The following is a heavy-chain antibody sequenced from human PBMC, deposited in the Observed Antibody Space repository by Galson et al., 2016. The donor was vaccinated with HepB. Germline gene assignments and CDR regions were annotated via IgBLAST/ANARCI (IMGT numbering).Heavy chain of an antibody. CDR1: GFTFSSYA. J-gene: IGHJ4*02. D-gene: IGHD1-26*01. CDR3: AKEDNIAGATTINN. V-gene: IGHV3-23*01. Sequence: SLRLSCAASGFTFSSYAMTWVRQAPGKGLEWVSVITSGGSTYYAASVKGRFTISRDNSKNTLYAQMNNLGAEDTAVYYCAKEDNIAGATTINNWGQGTLVTVSS. CDR2: ITSGGST.